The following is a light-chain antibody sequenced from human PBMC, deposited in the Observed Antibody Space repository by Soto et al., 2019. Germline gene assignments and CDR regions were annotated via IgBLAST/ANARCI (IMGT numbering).Light chain of an antibody. Sequence: DIQMTESPSTLSASVGDRVTITCRASQSITDWLAWYQKKPWKAPKFLLYKSSNLEVGVLSRLSGSESGTDVTLTNRSVKPDDFATYSCLYWDDYSWPLGQGTKVQIK. CDR2: KSS. CDR3: LYWDDYSWP. CDR1: QSITDW. J-gene: IGKJ1*01. V-gene: IGKV1-5*03.